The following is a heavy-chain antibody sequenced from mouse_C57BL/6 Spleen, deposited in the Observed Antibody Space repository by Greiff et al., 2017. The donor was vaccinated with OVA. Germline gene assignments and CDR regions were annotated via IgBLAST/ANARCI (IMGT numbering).Heavy chain of an antibody. CDR1: GFTFTDYY. D-gene: IGHD2-3*01. Sequence: EVQLQQSGGGLVQPGGSLSLSCAASGFTFTDYYMSWVRQPPGKALEWLGFIRNKANGYTTEYSASVKGRFTISRDNSQSILYLQMNALRAEDSATYYCARYLGGGYSYFDYWGQGTTLTVSS. V-gene: IGHV7-3*01. CDR3: ARYLGGGYSYFDY. J-gene: IGHJ2*01. CDR2: IRNKANGYTT.